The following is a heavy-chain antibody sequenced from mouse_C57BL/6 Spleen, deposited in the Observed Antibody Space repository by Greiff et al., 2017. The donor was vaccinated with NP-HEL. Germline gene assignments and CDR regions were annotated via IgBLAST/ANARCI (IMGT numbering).Heavy chain of an antibody. CDR1: GYTFTSYG. CDR3: ARREFAY. V-gene: IGHV1-81*01. CDR2: IYPRSGNT. J-gene: IGHJ3*01. Sequence: VQLQESGAELARPGASVKLSCKASGYTFTSYGISWVKQRTGQGLEWIGEIYPRSGNTYYNEKCKGKATLTADKSSSTAYMELRSLTSEDSAVYFCARREFAYWGQGTLVTVSA.